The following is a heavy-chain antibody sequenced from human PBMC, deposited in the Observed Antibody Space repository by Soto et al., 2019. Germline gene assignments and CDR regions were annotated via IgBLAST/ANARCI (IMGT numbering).Heavy chain of an antibody. V-gene: IGHV2-5*01. CDR1: GGSISSGGHY. Sequence: TLSLTCTVSGGSISSGGHYLSWIRQHPGKGLEWLALIYWNDDKRYSPSLKSRLTITKDTSKNQVVLTMTNMDPVDTATYYCAHRRLEYSSFEYGMDVWGQGTTVTVSS. CDR2: IYWNDDK. J-gene: IGHJ6*02. CDR3: AHRRLEYSSFEYGMDV. D-gene: IGHD6-6*01.